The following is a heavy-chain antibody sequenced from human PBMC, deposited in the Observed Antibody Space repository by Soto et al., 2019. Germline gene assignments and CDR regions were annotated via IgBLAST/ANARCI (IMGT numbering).Heavy chain of an antibody. J-gene: IGHJ6*02. CDR1: GYTFTSYG. V-gene: IGHV1-18*01. CDR3: ARDFPMTTVTTGDYYYYGMDV. D-gene: IGHD4-4*01. Sequence: ASVKVSCKASGYTFTSYGISWVRQAPGQGLEWMGWISAYNGNTNYAQKLQGRVTMTTDTSTSTAYMELRSLRSDDTAVYYCARDFPMTTVTTGDYYYYGMDVWGQGTTVTVSS. CDR2: ISAYNGNT.